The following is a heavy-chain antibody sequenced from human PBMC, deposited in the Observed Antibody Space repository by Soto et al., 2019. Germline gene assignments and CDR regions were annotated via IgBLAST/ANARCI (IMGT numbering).Heavy chain of an antibody. CDR3: AKVPLSLRFYDY. V-gene: IGHV3-23*01. CDR2: ITGSAGNT. J-gene: IGHJ4*02. CDR1: GFTFSNYA. Sequence: EVQLLESGGGLVQPGGSLRLSCAASGFTFSNYAMHWVRQAPGKGLGWVSGITGSAGNTYYADSVKGRFTISRDNSKNTLYLQTNSLRADDTAIYYCAKVPLSLRFYDYWGQGTLVTVSS. D-gene: IGHD4-17*01.